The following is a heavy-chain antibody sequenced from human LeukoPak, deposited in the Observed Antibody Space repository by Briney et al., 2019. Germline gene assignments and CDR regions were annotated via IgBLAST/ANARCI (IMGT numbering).Heavy chain of an antibody. Sequence: PSETLSLTCTVSGGSISSYYWSWIRQPAGKGLEWIGRIYTSGSTNYNPSLKSRVTMSVDTSKNQFSLKLSSVTAADTAVYYCARGPRYYDILTGRAAFDYWGQGTLVTVSS. D-gene: IGHD3-9*01. J-gene: IGHJ4*02. V-gene: IGHV4-4*07. CDR1: GGSISSYY. CDR2: IYTSGST. CDR3: ARGPRYYDILTGRAAFDY.